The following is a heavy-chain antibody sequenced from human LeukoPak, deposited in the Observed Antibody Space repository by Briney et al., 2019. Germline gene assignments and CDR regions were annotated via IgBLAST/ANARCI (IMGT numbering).Heavy chain of an antibody. CDR1: GFTFSSYS. CDR3: TRRLWFGESPHYYGMDV. D-gene: IGHD3-10*01. J-gene: IGHJ6*02. CDR2: ISSSSSYI. V-gene: IGHV3-21*01. Sequence: GGSLRLSCAASGFTFSSYSMNWVRQAPGKGLEWVSSISSSSSYIYYADSVKGRFTISRDNAKNSLYLQMNSLRAEDTAVYYCTRRLWFGESPHYYGMDVWGQGTTVTVSS.